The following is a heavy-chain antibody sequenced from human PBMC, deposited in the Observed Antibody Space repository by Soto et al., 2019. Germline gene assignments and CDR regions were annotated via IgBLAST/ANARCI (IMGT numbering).Heavy chain of an antibody. J-gene: IGHJ6*02. CDR2: IYYSGST. CDR1: GGSVSSGSYY. Sequence: SETLSLTCTVSGGSVSSGSYYWSWIRQPPGKGLEWIGYIYYSGSTNYNPSLKSRVTISVDTSKNQFSLKLSSVTAADTAVYYCARDRDGNTVTTISSLESDPYYYYYGMDVWGQGTTVTVSS. V-gene: IGHV4-61*01. D-gene: IGHD4-17*01. CDR3: ARDRDGNTVTTISSLESDPYYYYYGMDV.